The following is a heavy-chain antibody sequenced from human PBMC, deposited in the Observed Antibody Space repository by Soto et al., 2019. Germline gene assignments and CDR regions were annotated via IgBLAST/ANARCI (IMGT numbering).Heavy chain of an antibody. CDR1: GGTFSSYA. D-gene: IGHD1-26*01. CDR3: ASVAAKYYYYGMDV. J-gene: IGHJ6*02. V-gene: IGHV1-69*12. Sequence: QVQLVQSGAEVKKPGSSVKVSCKASGGTFSSYAINWVRRAPGQGLEWMGGISPIFGTADYAQKLQGRVTITAEESTTTAYMQLSSLRSEDTAVYYCASVAAKYYYYGMDVWGQGTTVTVSS. CDR2: ISPIFGTA.